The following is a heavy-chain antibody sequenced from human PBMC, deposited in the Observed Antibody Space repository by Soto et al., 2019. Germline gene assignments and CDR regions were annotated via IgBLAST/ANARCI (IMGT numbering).Heavy chain of an antibody. CDR3: AAMTVDYYYGMDV. J-gene: IGHJ6*02. CDR1: GYTFTYRY. D-gene: IGHD2-21*02. Sequence: VASVKVSCKASGYTFTYRYLHWVRQAPGQALEWMGWITPFNGNTNYAQKFQDRVTITRDRSMSTAYMELSSLRSEDTAMYYCAAMTVDYYYGMDVWGQGTTVTVSS. CDR2: ITPFNGNT. V-gene: IGHV1-45*02.